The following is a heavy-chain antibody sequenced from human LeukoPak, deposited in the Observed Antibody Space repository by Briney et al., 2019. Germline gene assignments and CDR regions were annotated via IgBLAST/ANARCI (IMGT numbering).Heavy chain of an antibody. CDR1: GYTFTGYY. Sequence: ASVKVSCKASGYTFTGYYMHWVRQAPGQGLEWMGWINPNSGGTNYAQKFQGRVTMTRDTSISTAYMELSRLRSDDTAVYYCARASYSSSWYGISFDYWGQGTLVTVSS. CDR2: INPNSGGT. D-gene: IGHD6-13*01. CDR3: ARASYSSSWYGISFDY. V-gene: IGHV1-2*02. J-gene: IGHJ4*02.